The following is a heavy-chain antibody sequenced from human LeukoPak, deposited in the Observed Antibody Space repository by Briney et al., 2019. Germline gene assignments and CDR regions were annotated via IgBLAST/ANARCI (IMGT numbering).Heavy chain of an antibody. V-gene: IGHV4-30-2*01. D-gene: IGHD2-2*01. CDR2: IHHSGST. CDR1: GGSISSGGYS. J-gene: IGHJ6*02. CDR3: ARERVVPAAIGIYYYYGMDV. Sequence: PSETLSLTCAVSGGSISSGGYSWSWIRQPPGKGLEWIGYIHHSGSTYYNPSLKSRVTISVDRSKNQFSLKLSSVTAADTAVYYCARERVVPAAIGIYYYYGMDVWGQGTTVTVSS.